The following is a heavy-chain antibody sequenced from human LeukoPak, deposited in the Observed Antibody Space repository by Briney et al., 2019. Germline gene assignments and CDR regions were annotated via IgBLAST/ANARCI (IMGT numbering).Heavy chain of an antibody. CDR2: ISGSGGST. D-gene: IGHD3-3*01. CDR1: GFTFSSYA. Sequence: PGGSLRLSCAASGFTFSSYAMSWVRQAPGKGLEWVSAISGSGGSTYYADSVKGRFTISRDNSKNTLYLQMNSLRAEDTAVYYCAKGGDFWSGYYIGLVRWELRDWGQGTLVTVSS. V-gene: IGHV3-23*01. CDR3: AKGGDFWSGYYIGLVRWELRD. J-gene: IGHJ4*02.